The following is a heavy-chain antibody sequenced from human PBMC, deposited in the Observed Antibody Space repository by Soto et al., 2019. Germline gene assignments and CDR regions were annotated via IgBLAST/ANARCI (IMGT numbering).Heavy chain of an antibody. J-gene: IGHJ4*02. CDR2: IIPIFGTA. D-gene: IGHD3-22*01. CDR3: ARRSPTYYYDSSGYSPLDY. V-gene: IGHV1-69*13. CDR1: GGTFSSYA. Sequence: GASVKVSCQASGGTFSSYAISWVRQAPGQGLGWMGGIIPIFGTANYAQKFQGRVTITADESTSTAYMELSSLRSEDTAVYYCARRSPTYYYDSSGYSPLDYWGQGTLVTVSS.